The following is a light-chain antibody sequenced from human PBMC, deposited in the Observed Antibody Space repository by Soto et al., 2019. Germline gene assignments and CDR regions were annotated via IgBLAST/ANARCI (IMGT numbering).Light chain of an antibody. Sequence: EIVMTQSPATLSVSPWERATLSCRASQSVSSNLAWYQQKPGQAPRLLIYGASTRATGIPARFSGSGSGTEFTLTINRLEPEDFAVYYCQLYGISPHFGQGTRLEIK. CDR2: GAS. CDR3: QLYGISPH. CDR1: QSVSSN. V-gene: IGKV3-15*01. J-gene: IGKJ5*01.